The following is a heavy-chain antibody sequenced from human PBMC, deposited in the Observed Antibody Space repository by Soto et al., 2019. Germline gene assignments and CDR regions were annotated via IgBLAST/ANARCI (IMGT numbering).Heavy chain of an antibody. CDR2: LIPIFGTA. CDR1: GGTFSSYA. CDR3: ARVVTVVKSFHYWYFDL. V-gene: IGHV1-69*12. D-gene: IGHD2-15*01. Sequence: QVQLVQSGAEVKKPGSSVKVSCKASGGTFSSYAISWVRQAPGQGLEWMGGLIPIFGTANYAQKFQGRVTITADEYTSTAYMELSSLRSEDTAVYYCARVVTVVKSFHYWYFDLWGRGTLVTVSS. J-gene: IGHJ2*01.